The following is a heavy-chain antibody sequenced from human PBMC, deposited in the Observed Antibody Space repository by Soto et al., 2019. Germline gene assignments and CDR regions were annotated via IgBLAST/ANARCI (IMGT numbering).Heavy chain of an antibody. V-gene: IGHV3-21*01. CDR3: ARDALGEYYFDY. CDR1: GFILSSYT. Sequence: EVQLVESGGGLVKPGGSLRLSCAASGFILSSYTMNWVRQAPGKGLEWVSTISSSGGYMYYADSVKGRFTIPRDSAKNSLYLQMNSLRVGDTAVYYCARDALGEYYFDYWGQGTLVTVSS. J-gene: IGHJ4*02. CDR2: ISSSGGYM.